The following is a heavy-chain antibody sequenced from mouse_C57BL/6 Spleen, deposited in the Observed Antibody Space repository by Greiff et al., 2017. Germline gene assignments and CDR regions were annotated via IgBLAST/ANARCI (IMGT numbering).Heavy chain of an antibody. CDR1: GFTFSSYA. D-gene: IGHD2-4*01. V-gene: IGHV5-4*01. Sequence: DVKLVESGGGLVKPGGSLKLSCAASGFTFSSYAMSWVRQTPEKRLEWVATISDGGSYTYYPDNVKGRFTISRDNAKNNLYLQMSHLKSEDTAMYYCARDDYDRAFAYWGQGTLVTVSA. CDR2: ISDGGSYT. J-gene: IGHJ3*01. CDR3: ARDDYDRAFAY.